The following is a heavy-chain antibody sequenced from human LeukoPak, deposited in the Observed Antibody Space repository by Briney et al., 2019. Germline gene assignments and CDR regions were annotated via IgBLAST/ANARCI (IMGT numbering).Heavy chain of an antibody. CDR1: GFTFSSYG. J-gene: IGHJ3*02. Sequence: GRSLRLSCAASGFTFSSYGMHWVRQAPGKGLEWVAVIWYDGSNKYYADSVKGRFTISRDNSKNTLYLQMNSLRAEDTAVYYCARSGYEDTDAFDIWGQGTMVTVSS. CDR2: IWYDGSNK. CDR3: ARSGYEDTDAFDI. V-gene: IGHV3-33*01. D-gene: IGHD5-12*01.